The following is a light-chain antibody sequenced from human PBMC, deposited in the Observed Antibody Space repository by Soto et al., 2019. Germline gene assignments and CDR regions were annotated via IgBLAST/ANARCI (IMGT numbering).Light chain of an antibody. V-gene: IGLV2-8*01. CDR3: SSYSGTIYHYF. Sequence: QSVLTQPPSASGSFGQSVTISCTGTSSDVGGYNYVSWYQQHPGKAPKLMIYEVSERPSGVPDRFSGSKSGNTASLTVSGLQADDEADYFCSSYSGTIYHYFFGTGTKVTVL. CDR2: EVS. J-gene: IGLJ1*01. CDR1: SSDVGGYNY.